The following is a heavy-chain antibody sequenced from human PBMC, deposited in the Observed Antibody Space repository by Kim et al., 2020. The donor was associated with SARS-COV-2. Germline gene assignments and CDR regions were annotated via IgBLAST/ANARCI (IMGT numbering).Heavy chain of an antibody. D-gene: IGHD2-21*01. CDR3: ICDCDYGGDYFDK. V-gene: IGHV3-15*01. CDR1: GFSFNTAW. CDR2: IKSRSEGETT. Sequence: GGSLRLSCAASGFSFNTAWMNWVRQAPGKGLEWVGRIKSRSEGETTDYAAPVKGRFTVSRDDSINMLYLQMNALKTEDTAIYYCICDCDYGGDYFDKWGQGALVTVSS. J-gene: IGHJ4*02.